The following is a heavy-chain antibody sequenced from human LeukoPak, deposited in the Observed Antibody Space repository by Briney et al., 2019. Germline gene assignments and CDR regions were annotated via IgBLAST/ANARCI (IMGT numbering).Heavy chain of an antibody. D-gene: IGHD1-26*01. J-gene: IGHJ3*02. Sequence: SETLSLTCAVHGGSFSGYYWSWIRQPPGQGLEWIGEVNHSGTARYNPSLESRVTISIDTSKSQSSLNVYFVTAADTAVYYCASLNPFSGRRNAFDIWGQGAMVTVSS. CDR2: VNHSGTA. CDR1: GGSFSGYY. CDR3: ASLNPFSGRRNAFDI. V-gene: IGHV4-34*01.